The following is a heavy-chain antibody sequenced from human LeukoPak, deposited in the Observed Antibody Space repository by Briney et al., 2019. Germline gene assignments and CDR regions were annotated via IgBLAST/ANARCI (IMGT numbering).Heavy chain of an antibody. J-gene: IGHJ4*02. D-gene: IGHD5-18*01. Sequence: GGSLRLSCAASGFTFSSYAMSWVRQAPGKGLEWVSAISGSGGSTYYADSVKGRFTISRDNSKNTLYLQMNSLRGEDTAVYYCAKGGVGYSYGFFDYWGQGTLVAVSS. CDR1: GFTFSSYA. CDR3: AKGGVGYSYGFFDY. V-gene: IGHV3-23*01. CDR2: ISGSGGST.